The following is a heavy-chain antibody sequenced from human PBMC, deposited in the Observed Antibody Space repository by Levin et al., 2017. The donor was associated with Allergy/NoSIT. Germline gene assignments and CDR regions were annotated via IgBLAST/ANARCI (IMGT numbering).Heavy chain of an antibody. V-gene: IGHV3-30*18. CDR3: AKGRGYEKWSPFDY. Sequence: GESLKISCAASGFTFSSYGMHWVRQAPGKGLEWVAVISYDGSNKYYADSVKGRFTISRDNSKNTLYLQMNSLRAEDTAVYYCAKGRGYEKWSPFDYWGQGTLVTVSS. CDR1: GFTFSSYG. D-gene: IGHD5-12*01. J-gene: IGHJ4*02. CDR2: ISYDGSNK.